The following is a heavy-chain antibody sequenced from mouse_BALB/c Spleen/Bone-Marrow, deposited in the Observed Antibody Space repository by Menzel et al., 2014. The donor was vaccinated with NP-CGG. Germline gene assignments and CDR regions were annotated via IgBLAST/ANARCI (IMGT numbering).Heavy chain of an antibody. J-gene: IGHJ2*01. CDR1: GFTLTDYY. CDR3: ASDKGSVFFDY. V-gene: IGHV7-3*02. CDR2: IRNKANGYTT. Sequence: EVKLMESGGGLVQPGGSLRLSCATSGFTLTDYYMNWVRQPPGKALEWLGFIRNKANGYTTEYSASVKGRFTISRDNSQSILYLQMNTLRAEDSATYYCASDKGSVFFDYWGQGTTLTVSS. D-gene: IGHD1-3*01.